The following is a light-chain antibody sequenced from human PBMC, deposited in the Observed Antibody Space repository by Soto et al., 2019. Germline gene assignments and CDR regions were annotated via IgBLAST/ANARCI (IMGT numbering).Light chain of an antibody. CDR2: KVS. CDR1: QSLVYSDGNTY. J-gene: IGKJ1*01. V-gene: IGKV2-30*01. Sequence: DVVMTQSPLSLPVTLGQPASISCRSSQSLVYSDGNTYLNWFQQRPGQSPRRLIYKVSNRDSGVPDRFSGSGSGTDFILKISRVEAEDVGVYYCMQGTHWPRTFGQGTKGEIK. CDR3: MQGTHWPRT.